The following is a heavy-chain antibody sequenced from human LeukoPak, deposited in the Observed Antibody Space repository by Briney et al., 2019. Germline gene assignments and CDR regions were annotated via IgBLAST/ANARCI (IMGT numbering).Heavy chain of an antibody. D-gene: IGHD6-13*01. CDR3: AREGIAAAGSVYFDY. Sequence: GGSLRLSCAASGFTFSSYWMSWVRQAPGKGLEWVANIKQVGSEKYYVDSVKGRFTISRDNAKNSLYLQMNSLRAEDTAVYYCAREGIAAAGSVYFDYWGQGTLVTVSS. CDR2: IKQVGSEK. J-gene: IGHJ4*02. V-gene: IGHV3-7*01. CDR1: GFTFSSYW.